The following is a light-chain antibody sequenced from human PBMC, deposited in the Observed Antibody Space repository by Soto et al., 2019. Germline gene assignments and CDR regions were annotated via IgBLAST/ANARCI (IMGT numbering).Light chain of an antibody. CDR2: EVS. CDR3: RSYTSSSTYV. CDR1: SSDVGGYNY. Sequence: QTPLTQPAYVSGSPGQSITISCTGTSSDVGGYNYVSWYQQHPGKAPKLMIYEVSNRPSGVSNRFSGSKSGNTASLTISGLQAEDEADYYCRSYTSSSTYVFGTGTKVTVL. J-gene: IGLJ1*01. V-gene: IGLV2-14*01.